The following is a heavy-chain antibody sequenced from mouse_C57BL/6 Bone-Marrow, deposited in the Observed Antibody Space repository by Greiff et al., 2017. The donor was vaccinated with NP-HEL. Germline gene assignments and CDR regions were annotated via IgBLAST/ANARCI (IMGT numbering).Heavy chain of an antibody. CDR3: ARDTTGGFAY. J-gene: IGHJ3*01. V-gene: IGHV1-7*01. CDR2: INPSSGYN. CDR1: GYTFTSYW. Sequence: VQLQQSGAELAKPGASVKLSCKASGYTFTSYWMHWVKQRPGQGLEWIGYINPSSGYNKYNQKFKDKATWTADKSSSTAYMQLSSLTYEDSAVYYCARDTTGGFAYWGQGTLVTVSA. D-gene: IGHD5-1-1*01.